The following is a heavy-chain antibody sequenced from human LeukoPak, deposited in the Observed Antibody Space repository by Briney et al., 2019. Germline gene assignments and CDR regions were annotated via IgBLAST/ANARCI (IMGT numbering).Heavy chain of an antibody. CDR1: GFTFSSYA. J-gene: IGHJ4*02. D-gene: IGHD3-22*01. CDR2: ISGSGGST. Sequence: GGSLRPACPASGFTFSSYAMSWVRQAPGKGLEWVSAISGSGGSTYYADSVKGRFTISRDNSKNTLYLQMNSLRAEDTAVYYCAKVSMIKLYYFDYWGQGTLVTVSS. CDR3: AKVSMIKLYYFDY. V-gene: IGHV3-23*01.